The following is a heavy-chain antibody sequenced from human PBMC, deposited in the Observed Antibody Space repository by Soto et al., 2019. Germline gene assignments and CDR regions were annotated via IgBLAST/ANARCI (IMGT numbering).Heavy chain of an antibody. CDR3: VTAVTLVRGINPYSYGLDV. CDR2: ISGGGGST. Sequence: RGSLRLSCAVSGFPFSTYVMAWVRQAPGKGLDCVSVISGGGGSTNYAESVKGRFTISRDNSENTLYLQMNSRRAEDTAGYYCVTAVTLVRGINPYSYGLDVWGQGTTVTVS. V-gene: IGHV3-23*01. J-gene: IGHJ6*02. D-gene: IGHD3-9*01. CDR1: GFPFSTYV.